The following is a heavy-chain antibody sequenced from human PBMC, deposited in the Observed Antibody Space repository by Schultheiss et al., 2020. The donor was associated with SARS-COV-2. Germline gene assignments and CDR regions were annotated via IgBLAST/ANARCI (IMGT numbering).Heavy chain of an antibody. J-gene: IGHJ4*02. CDR3: ALIVGAYFDY. Sequence: SQTLSLTCAVSGCLISSGYYWGWVRQPPGKGLEWIGYIYYSGSTNYNPSLKSRVTISVDTSKNQFSLKLSSVTAADTAVYYCALIVGAYFDYWGQGTLVTVSS. V-gene: IGHV4-38-2*01. CDR1: GCLISSGYY. D-gene: IGHD1-26*01. CDR2: IYYSGST.